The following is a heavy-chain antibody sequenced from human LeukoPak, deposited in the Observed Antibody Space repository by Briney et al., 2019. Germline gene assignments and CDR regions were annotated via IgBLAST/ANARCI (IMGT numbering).Heavy chain of an antibody. Sequence: SETLSLTCTVSGGSISSGGHYWSWIRQHPGKGLEWIGYIYYSGSTYYNPSLKSRVTISVDTSKNQFSLKLSSVTAADTAVYYCARDRGYGAPFDYWGQGTLVTVSS. CDR1: GGSISSGGHY. D-gene: IGHD4-17*01. J-gene: IGHJ4*02. V-gene: IGHV4-31*03. CDR3: ARDRGYGAPFDY. CDR2: IYYSGST.